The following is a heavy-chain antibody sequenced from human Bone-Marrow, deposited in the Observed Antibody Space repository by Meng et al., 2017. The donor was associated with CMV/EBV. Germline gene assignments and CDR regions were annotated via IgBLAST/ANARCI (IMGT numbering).Heavy chain of an antibody. V-gene: IGHV1-69*10. J-gene: IGHJ6*02. CDR3: ARETPGDGMDV. CDR2: IIPILGIA. CDR1: GFTFTTCL. Sequence: SVKVSCKASGFTFTTCLMHWVRQAPGQGLEWMGGIIPILGIANYAQKFQGRVTITADKSTSTAYMELSSLRSEDTAVYYCARETPGDGMDVWGQGTTVTFSS. D-gene: IGHD3-10*01.